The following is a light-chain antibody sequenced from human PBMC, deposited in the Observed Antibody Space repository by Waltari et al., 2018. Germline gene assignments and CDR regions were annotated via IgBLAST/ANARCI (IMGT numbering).Light chain of an antibody. J-gene: IGLJ1*01. CDR2: AVS. CDR1: DSYVGAYDF. CDR3: SSYTTSSAPGV. V-gene: IGLV2-14*01. Sequence: QSALTQPASVSGSPGQSITISCSGTDSYVGAYDFVSWYQQHPGKAPHLIIYAVSNRPSGISNRVSASKSGNTASLTISGLQAEDEADYYCSSYTTSSAPGVFGTGTRVTVL.